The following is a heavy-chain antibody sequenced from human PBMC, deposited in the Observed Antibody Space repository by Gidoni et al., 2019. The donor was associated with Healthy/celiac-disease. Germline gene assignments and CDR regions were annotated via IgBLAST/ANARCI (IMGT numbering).Heavy chain of an antibody. Sequence: QVQLVESGGGVVQPGRSRRLSCAASGFTFSGYGMHWVGQAPGKGLEWVAVIWYDGSNKYYADSVKGRFTISRDNSKNTLYLQMNSLRAEDTAVYYCARDYGAPWGQGTLVTVSS. CDR2: IWYDGSNK. D-gene: IGHD4-17*01. CDR1: GFTFSGYG. V-gene: IGHV3-33*01. CDR3: ARDYGAP. J-gene: IGHJ5*02.